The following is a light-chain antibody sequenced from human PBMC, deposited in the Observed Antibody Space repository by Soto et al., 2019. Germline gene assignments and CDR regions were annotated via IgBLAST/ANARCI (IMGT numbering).Light chain of an antibody. V-gene: IGLV2-23*02. J-gene: IGLJ1*01. CDR1: SSDVGTYNL. CDR3: CSYAGSSSSI. Sequence: QSVLTQPASVSGSPGQSITISCSGTSSDVGTYNLVSWYQQYPGKAPRLMIYEVTKRPSGVSNRFSGSKSGQTASLTIPCLRPEDEADYYCCSYAGSSSSIFGPGTKVTVL. CDR2: EVT.